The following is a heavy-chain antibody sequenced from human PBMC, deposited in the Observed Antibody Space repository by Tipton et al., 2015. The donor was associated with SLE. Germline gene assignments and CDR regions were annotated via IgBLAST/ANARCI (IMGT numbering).Heavy chain of an antibody. D-gene: IGHD6-13*01. CDR1: GGSISSGDYY. V-gene: IGHV4-39*07. CDR3: ARGPSSSWYD. Sequence: TLSLTCTVSGGSISSGDYYWSWIRQPPGKGLEWIGEINHSGSTNYNPSLKSRVTISVDTSKNQFSLKLSSVTAADTAVYYCARGPSSSWYDWGQGTQVTVSS. J-gene: IGHJ4*02. CDR2: INHSGST.